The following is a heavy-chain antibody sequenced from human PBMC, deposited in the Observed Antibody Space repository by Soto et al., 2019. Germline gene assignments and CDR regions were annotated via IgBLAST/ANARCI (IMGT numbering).Heavy chain of an antibody. V-gene: IGHV3-23*01. Sequence: EVQLLESGGGLVQPGGSLRLSCAASGFTFSSYAMSWVRQAPGKGLAWVSAISGGGGSTYYADSVKGQFTISRDNSTNTLYLQMNSLRAEDTAVYYCAKEGRTRGGGYFDFWGQGTLVTVSS. CDR2: ISGGGGST. D-gene: IGHD3-10*01. J-gene: IGHJ4*02. CDR3: AKEGRTRGGGYFDF. CDR1: GFTFSSYA.